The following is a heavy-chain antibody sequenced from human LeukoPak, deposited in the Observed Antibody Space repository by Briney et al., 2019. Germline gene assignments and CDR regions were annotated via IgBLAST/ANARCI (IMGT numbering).Heavy chain of an antibody. D-gene: IGHD5-18*01. J-gene: IGHJ4*02. Sequence: GSLRLSCSASGFTFSSYAMHWVRQAPGKGLEYVSAISSNGGSTYYADSVKGRFTISRDNSKNTLYLQMSSLRTEDTAVYYCVKTAVDTARLDYWGQGTLVTVSS. V-gene: IGHV3-64D*06. CDR1: GFTFSSYA. CDR3: VKTAVDTARLDY. CDR2: ISSNGGST.